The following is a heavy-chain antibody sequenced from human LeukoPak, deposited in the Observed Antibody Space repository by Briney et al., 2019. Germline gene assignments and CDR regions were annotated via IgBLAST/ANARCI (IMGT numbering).Heavy chain of an antibody. CDR3: ARGGIAVARIDPFDY. CDR2: IYPGESDT. D-gene: IGHD6-13*01. CDR1: GYIFTSYW. J-gene: IGHJ4*02. V-gene: IGHV5-51*01. Sequence: GESLKISCKGSGYIFTSYWIGWVRQMPGKGLEWMGIIYPGESDTRYSPSFQGQVTISADKSISTAYLQWSSLKASDTAMYYCARGGIAVARIDPFDYWGQGTLVTVSS.